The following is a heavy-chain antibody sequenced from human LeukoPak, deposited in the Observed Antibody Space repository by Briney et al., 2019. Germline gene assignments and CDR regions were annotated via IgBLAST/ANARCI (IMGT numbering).Heavy chain of an antibody. CDR2: IYYSGST. CDR1: GGSISSYY. Sequence: SVTLSLTCTVSGGSISSYYWSWLRQPPGKGVEGIGYIYYSGSTNYNPSLKSRVPISVDTSKNQFSLKLSSVTAADTAVYYCARDLYYYGSGIYYNRVEAFDIWGQGTMVTVSS. J-gene: IGHJ3*02. D-gene: IGHD3-10*01. V-gene: IGHV4-59*01. CDR3: ARDLYYYGSGIYYNRVEAFDI.